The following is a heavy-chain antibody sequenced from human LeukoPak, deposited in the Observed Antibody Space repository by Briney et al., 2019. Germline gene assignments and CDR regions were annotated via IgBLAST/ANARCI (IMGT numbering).Heavy chain of an antibody. CDR1: GGTFSSYA. D-gene: IGHD6-6*01. CDR3: ARFIEYSSAYFDY. Sequence: HWASVKVSCKASGGTFSSYAISWVRQAPGQGLEWMGGIIPIFGTANYAQKFQGRVTITADESTSTAYMELSSLRSEDTAVYYCARFIEYSSAYFDYWGQGTLVTVSS. V-gene: IGHV1-69*13. J-gene: IGHJ4*02. CDR2: IIPIFGTA.